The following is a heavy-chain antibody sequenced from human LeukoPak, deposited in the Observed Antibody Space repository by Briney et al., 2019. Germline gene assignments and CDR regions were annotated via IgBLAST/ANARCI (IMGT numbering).Heavy chain of an antibody. J-gene: IGHJ6*03. D-gene: IGHD2-15*01. CDR2: IYYSGNT. CDR3: ARLPPPDIVVVVAARWPNYYYYMDV. CDR1: GGSISSSTHY. Sequence: PSETLSLTCTVSGGSISSSTHYWVWVRQPPGKGLEWIGTIYYSGNTYYSPSLQSRVTVSVDTSKNQFSLTLPSVTAADTAVYYCARLPPPDIVVVVAARWPNYYYYMDVWGKGTTVTVSS. V-gene: IGHV4-39*01.